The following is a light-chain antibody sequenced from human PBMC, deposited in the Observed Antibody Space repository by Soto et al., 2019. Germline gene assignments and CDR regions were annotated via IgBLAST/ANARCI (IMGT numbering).Light chain of an antibody. CDR2: GAS. V-gene: IGKV3-20*01. CDR3: QLYGSYMFT. CDR1: QSVNSNF. J-gene: IGKJ2*01. Sequence: EVVLTQSPGTLSLSPGERATLSCRTSQSVNSNFLSWFQQKPGQPPRLLLSGASRRAAGTPDRFGGSGSATDFTLIISRLEPEDSAVYHCQLYGSYMFTFGQGTKLEI.